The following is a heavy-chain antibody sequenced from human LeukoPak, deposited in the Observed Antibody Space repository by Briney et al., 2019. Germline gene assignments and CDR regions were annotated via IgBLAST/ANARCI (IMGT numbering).Heavy chain of an antibody. CDR2: IYYSGST. V-gene: IGHV4-59*01. J-gene: IGHJ6*03. Sequence: SETLSLTCTVSGGSISSYYWSWIRQPPGKGLEWIGYIYYSGSTNYNPSLKSRVTISVDTSKNQFSPKLSSVTAADTAVYYCARVVTPHIYYYYMDVWGKGTTVTVSS. CDR3: ARVVTPHIYYYYMDV. CDR1: GGSISSYY. D-gene: IGHD2-21*01.